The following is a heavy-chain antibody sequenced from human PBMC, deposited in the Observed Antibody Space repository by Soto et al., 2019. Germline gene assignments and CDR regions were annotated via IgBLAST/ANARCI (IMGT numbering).Heavy chain of an antibody. Sequence: EVQLVESGGGLIQPGGSLRLSCAASGFTVSTNYMNWVRQAPGKGLEWVSVIYTGGSTYYADSVKGRFTISRDNSKNTVFLQMSSLRAEDTAIYYCARELNGFDYWGQGTLVTVSS. D-gene: IGHD2-8*01. CDR1: GFTVSTNY. CDR2: IYTGGST. J-gene: IGHJ4*02. V-gene: IGHV3-53*01. CDR3: ARELNGFDY.